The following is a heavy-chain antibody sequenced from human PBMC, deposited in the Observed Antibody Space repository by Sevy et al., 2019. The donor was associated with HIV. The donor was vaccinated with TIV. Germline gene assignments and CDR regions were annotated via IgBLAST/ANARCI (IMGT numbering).Heavy chain of an antibody. CDR1: GFNFRSYD. CDR3: ARVSGWHLRYGLDV. D-gene: IGHD6-19*01. CDR2: MNTNTGNT. J-gene: IGHJ6*02. Sequence: ASVKVSCEAPGFNFRSYDIYWVRQAPGQGLEWMGWMNTNTGNTGFAQKFQGRVTMTRNSSISTAYMELSNLRSEDTAVYYCARVSGWHLRYGLDVWGQGTTVTVSS. V-gene: IGHV1-8*02.